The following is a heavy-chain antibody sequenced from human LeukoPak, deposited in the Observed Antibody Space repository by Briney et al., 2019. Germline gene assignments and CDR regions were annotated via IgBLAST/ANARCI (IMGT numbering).Heavy chain of an antibody. D-gene: IGHD5-18*01. CDR1: GFTFSNYG. V-gene: IGHV3-33*05. J-gene: IGHJ5*02. CDR3: ARDVDTRGHYARFVP. Sequence: PGGSLRLSCAASGFTFSNYGIHWVRQGPGKGLEWVAVISYDGSKKYYADSVKGRFTISRDGSKNTVDLQMSSLRAEDTALYYCARDVDTRGHYARFVPWGQGNLVTVSS. CDR2: ISYDGSKK.